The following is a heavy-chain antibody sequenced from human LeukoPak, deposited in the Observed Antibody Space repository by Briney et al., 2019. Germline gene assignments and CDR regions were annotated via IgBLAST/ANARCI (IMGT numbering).Heavy chain of an antibody. Sequence: GESLKISCKGSGYSFASYWIGWVRQMPGKGLEWMGIIYPGDSDTRYSPSFQGQVTISADKSISTAYLQWSSLKASDTAMYYCARQSCGGDCPEEYYFDYWGQGTLVTVSS. J-gene: IGHJ4*02. CDR3: ARQSCGGDCPEEYYFDY. CDR1: GYSFASYW. CDR2: IYPGDSDT. V-gene: IGHV5-51*01. D-gene: IGHD2-21*02.